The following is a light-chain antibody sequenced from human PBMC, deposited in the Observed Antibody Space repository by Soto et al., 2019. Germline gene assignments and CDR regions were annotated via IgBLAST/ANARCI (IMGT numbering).Light chain of an antibody. CDR1: QSISIW. CDR2: KAS. CDR3: HQYNTYYRT. V-gene: IGKV1-5*03. J-gene: IGKJ1*01. Sequence: DIQMTQSPSTLSASVGDRVTITCRASQSISIWLAWYQQKPGKAPKLMIYKASSLESGVPSRFSGSGSGTEFTLTISSLQPDDFATYYCHQYNTYYRTFGQGTKVEIK.